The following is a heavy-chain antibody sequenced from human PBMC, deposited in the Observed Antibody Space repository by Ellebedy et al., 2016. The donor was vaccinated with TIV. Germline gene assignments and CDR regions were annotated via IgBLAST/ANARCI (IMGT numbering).Heavy chain of an antibody. CDR3: ARDKITMVRGVSTTKYYYYGMDV. D-gene: IGHD3-10*01. CDR2: IWYDGSNK. Sequence: GESLKISCAASGFTFSSYGMHWVRQAPGKGLEWVAVIWYDGSNKYYADSVKGRFTISRDNSKNTLYLQMNSLRAEDTAVYYCARDKITMVRGVSTTKYYYYGMDVWGQGTTVTVSS. J-gene: IGHJ6*02. V-gene: IGHV3-33*01. CDR1: GFTFSSYG.